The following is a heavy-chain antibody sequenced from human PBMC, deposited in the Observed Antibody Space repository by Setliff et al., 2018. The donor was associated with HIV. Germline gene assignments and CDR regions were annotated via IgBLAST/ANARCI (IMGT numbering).Heavy chain of an antibody. J-gene: IGHJ3*02. V-gene: IGHV1-24*01. CDR3: ATPGVGAGALDI. CDR1: GYTLSELS. CDR2: FDPEDVET. Sequence: ASVKVSCKVSGYTLSELSMHWVRQAPGKGLEWMGGFDPEDVETIYAEKFQDRLTLTTDASTGTGFMELRGLRSDDTAVYYCATPGVGAGALDIWGRGTMVTVSS. D-gene: IGHD3-10*01.